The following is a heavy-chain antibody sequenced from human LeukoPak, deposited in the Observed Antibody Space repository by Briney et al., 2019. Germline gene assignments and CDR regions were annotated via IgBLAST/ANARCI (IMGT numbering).Heavy chain of an antibody. Sequence: SETLSLTCAVSGGSISSSNWWSWVRQPPGKGLEWIGEIYHSGSTNYNPSLKSRVTISVDKSKNQFSLKLSSVTAADTAVYYCAGEGSYCGGDCPYYFDYWGQGTLVTVSS. J-gene: IGHJ4*02. D-gene: IGHD2-21*02. CDR3: AGEGSYCGGDCPYYFDY. V-gene: IGHV4-4*02. CDR1: GGSISSSNW. CDR2: IYHSGST.